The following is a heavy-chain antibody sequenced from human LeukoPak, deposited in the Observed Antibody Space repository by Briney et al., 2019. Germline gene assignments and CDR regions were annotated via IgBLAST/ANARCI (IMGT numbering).Heavy chain of an antibody. CDR3: AGHHQAYSRTY. D-gene: IGHD6-13*01. CDR2: IENDGSFT. Sequence: QAGGSLRLSCAASGFTFSTYGMTWVRQAPGKGLVWVSRIENDGSFTSYADSVKGRFTISRDNAKNTLYLQMNSLRAEDTAVYYCAGHHQAYSRTYWGQGTQVTVSS. CDR1: GFTFSTYG. J-gene: IGHJ4*02. V-gene: IGHV3-74*01.